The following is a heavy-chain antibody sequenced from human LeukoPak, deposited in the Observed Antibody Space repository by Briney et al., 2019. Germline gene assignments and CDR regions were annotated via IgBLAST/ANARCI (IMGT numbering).Heavy chain of an antibody. CDR3: ASKGYCSGGSCYGNWYFDL. V-gene: IGHV3-11*01. CDR1: GFTFSDYY. D-gene: IGHD2-15*01. J-gene: IGHJ2*01. CDR2: ISSSGSTI. Sequence: PGGSLRLSCAASGFTFSDYYMSWIRQAPGKGLEWVSYISSSGSTIYYADSVKGRFTISRDNAKNSLYLQINSLRAEDTAVYYCASKGYCSGGSCYGNWYFDLWGRGTLVTVSS.